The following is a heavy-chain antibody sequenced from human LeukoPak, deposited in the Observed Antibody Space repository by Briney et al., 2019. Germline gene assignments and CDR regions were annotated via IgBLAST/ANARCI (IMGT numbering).Heavy chain of an antibody. CDR1: GFTFSSNA. V-gene: IGHV3-23*01. CDR3: AKGERMGSSGWYRINFDY. D-gene: IGHD6-19*01. J-gene: IGHJ4*02. Sequence: GGSLRLSCAASGFTFSSNAISWVRQAPGKGLEWVSSISGGGTGTFYADSVKGRFTVSRDNSKNTLYLQMNSLRADDTAVYYCAKGERMGSSGWYRINFDYWGQGTLVTVSS. CDR2: ISGGGTGT.